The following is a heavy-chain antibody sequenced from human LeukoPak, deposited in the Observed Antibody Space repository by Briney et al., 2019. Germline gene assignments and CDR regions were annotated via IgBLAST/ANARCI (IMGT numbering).Heavy chain of an antibody. J-gene: IGHJ6*02. CDR2: INSNGGST. CDR3: VKESIVVVPAASRDYYYYYGMDV. CDR1: GFTFSSYA. Sequence: GGTLRLSCSASGFTFSSYAMHWVRQAPGKGLEYISAINSNGGSTYYADSVKGRFTISRDNSKNTLYLQMSSLRAEDTAVYYCVKESIVVVPAASRDYYYYYGMDVWGQGTTVTVS. D-gene: IGHD2-2*01. V-gene: IGHV3-64D*09.